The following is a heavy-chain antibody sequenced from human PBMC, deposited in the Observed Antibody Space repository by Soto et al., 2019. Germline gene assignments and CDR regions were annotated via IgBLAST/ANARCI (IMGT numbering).Heavy chain of an antibody. D-gene: IGHD1-1*01. J-gene: IGHJ5*02. CDR2: IYFSGST. Sequence: SETLSLACTVSGDSISSYYWSWIRQTPGKGLEWIGYIYFSGSTNYNPSLRSRVTISVDTSKNQFSLQLSSVTAADTAVYYCARDRERFDPWGQGTLVTVSS. CDR3: ARDRERFDP. V-gene: IGHV4-59*01. CDR1: GDSISSYY.